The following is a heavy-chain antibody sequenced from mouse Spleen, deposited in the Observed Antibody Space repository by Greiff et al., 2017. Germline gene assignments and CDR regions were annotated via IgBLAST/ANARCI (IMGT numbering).Heavy chain of an antibody. CDR2: IDPSDSYT. V-gene: IGHV1-59*01. CDR3: AIRGRDYYGIDY. D-gene: IGHD1-1*01. Sequence: QVQLQQSGAELVRPGTSVKLSCKASGYTFTSYWMHWVKQRPGQGLEWIGVIDPSDSYTNYNQKFKGKATLTVDKSSSTAYMQLSSLTSEDSAVYYCAIRGRDYYGIDYWGQGTTLTVSS. CDR1: GYTFTSYW. J-gene: IGHJ2*01.